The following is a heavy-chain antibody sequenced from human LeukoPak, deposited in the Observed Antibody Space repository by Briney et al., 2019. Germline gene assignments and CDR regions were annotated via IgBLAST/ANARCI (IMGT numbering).Heavy chain of an antibody. V-gene: IGHV1-18*01. CDR2: ISAYNGNT. CDR1: GYTFTSYG. J-gene: IGHJ4*02. Sequence: ASVKVSCKASGYTFTSYGISWVRQAPGQGLEWMGRISAYNGNTNYAQKLQGRVTMTTDTSTSTAYMELRSLRSGDTAVYYCARAGILRYYYDSSGYTDYWGQGTLVTVSS. D-gene: IGHD3-22*01. CDR3: ARAGILRYYYDSSGYTDY.